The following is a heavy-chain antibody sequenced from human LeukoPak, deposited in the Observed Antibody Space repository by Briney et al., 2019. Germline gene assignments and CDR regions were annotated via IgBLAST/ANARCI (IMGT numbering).Heavy chain of an antibody. CDR3: AKGETYYYGSGSYYPAY. J-gene: IGHJ4*02. D-gene: IGHD3-10*01. CDR1: GFTFSSYA. CDR2: IGGSGSRT. V-gene: IGHV3-23*01. Sequence: GSLRLSCAASGFTFSSYAMSWVRQAPGKGPEWVSGIGGSGSRTYYPDSVKGRFTISRDNSKNTLYLQMNSLRAEDTAVYYCAKGETYYYGSGSYYPAYWGQGTLVTVSS.